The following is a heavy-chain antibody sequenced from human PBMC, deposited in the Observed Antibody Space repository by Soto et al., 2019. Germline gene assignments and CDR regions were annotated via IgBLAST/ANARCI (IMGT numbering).Heavy chain of an antibody. CDR2: INSDGSST. J-gene: IGHJ6*02. Sequence: GGSLRLSCAASGFTFSSYWMHWVRQAPGKGLVWVSRINSDGSSTSYADSVKGRFTISRDNAKNSLYLPMNSLRDEDTAVYYCARDIVLMVYAIDYYYYGMDVWGQGTTVTVSS. CDR3: ARDIVLMVYAIDYYYYGMDV. D-gene: IGHD2-8*01. CDR1: GFTFSSYW. V-gene: IGHV3-74*01.